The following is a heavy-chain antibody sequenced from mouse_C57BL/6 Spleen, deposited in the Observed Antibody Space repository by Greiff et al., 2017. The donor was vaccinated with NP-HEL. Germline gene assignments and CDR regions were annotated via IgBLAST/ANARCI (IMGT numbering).Heavy chain of an antibody. CDR2: ISYDGSN. D-gene: IGHD1-1*01. CDR3: ARAVVADYYAMDY. V-gene: IGHV3-6*01. Sequence: EVQLQESGPGLVKPSQSLSLTCSVTGYSITSGYYWNWIRQFPGNKLEWMGYISYDGSNNCNPSLKNRISITRDTSKNQFFLKLNSVTTEDTATYYCARAVVADYYAMDYWGQGTSVTVSS. J-gene: IGHJ4*01. CDR1: GYSITSGYY.